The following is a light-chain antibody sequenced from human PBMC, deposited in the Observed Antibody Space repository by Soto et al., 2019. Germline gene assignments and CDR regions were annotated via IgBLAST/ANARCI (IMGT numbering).Light chain of an antibody. V-gene: IGLV2-14*01. Sequence: QSVLTQPASVSGSPGQSITFSCTGTSSDVGGYDYVSWYQQLPGKAPKLLIYDVNNRPSGVSHRFSGSKSGNTASLTISGLQAEDEADYYCSSYTGSSTFVFGTGTKLTVL. CDR2: DVN. J-gene: IGLJ1*01. CDR1: SSDVGGYDY. CDR3: SSYTGSSTFV.